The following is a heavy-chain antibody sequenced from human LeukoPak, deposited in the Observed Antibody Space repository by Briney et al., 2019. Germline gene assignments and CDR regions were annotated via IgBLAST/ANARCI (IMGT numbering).Heavy chain of an antibody. V-gene: IGHV3-30*18. D-gene: IGHD1-7*01. CDR3: GEVISGTTLFVDY. CDR2: ISYDGSNK. Sequence: GGSLRLSCAASGFTFSSYVMHWVRQAPGKGLEWVAVISYDGSNKYYADSVKGRFTISRDNPKHTLYLQMNSLRGEDTAVYYCGEVISGTTLFVDYWGQGTLVTVSS. CDR1: GFTFSSYV. J-gene: IGHJ4*02.